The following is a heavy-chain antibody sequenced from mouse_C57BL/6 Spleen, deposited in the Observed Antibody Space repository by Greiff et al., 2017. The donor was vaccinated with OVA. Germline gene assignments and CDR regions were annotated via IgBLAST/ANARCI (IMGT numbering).Heavy chain of an antibody. CDR3: TRLDYRYYFDY. Sequence: EVKVVESGGGLVQPGGSMKLSCAASGFTFSDAWMDWVRQSPEKGLEWVAEIRNKANNHATYYAESVKGRFTISRDDSKSSVYLQMNSLRAEDTGIYYCTRLDYRYYFDYWGQGTTLTVSS. V-gene: IGHV6-6*01. D-gene: IGHD2-4*01. CDR1: GFTFSDAW. J-gene: IGHJ2*01. CDR2: IRNKANNHAT.